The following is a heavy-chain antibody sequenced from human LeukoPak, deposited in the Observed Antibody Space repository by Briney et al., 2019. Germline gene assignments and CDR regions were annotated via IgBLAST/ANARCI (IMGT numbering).Heavy chain of an antibody. V-gene: IGHV3-9*01. Sequence: PGGSLRLSCTVSGFTFDDYAMHWVRHTPGKGLEWVAGITWNRDNIGYGDSVKGRFTFSRDNVKNVLYLQMNSLRPEDTALYYCAKDLSSAITSALVLDVWGQGTTVIVS. D-gene: IGHD3-22*01. CDR2: ITWNRDNI. CDR1: GFTFDDYA. J-gene: IGHJ6*02. CDR3: AKDLSSAITSALVLDV.